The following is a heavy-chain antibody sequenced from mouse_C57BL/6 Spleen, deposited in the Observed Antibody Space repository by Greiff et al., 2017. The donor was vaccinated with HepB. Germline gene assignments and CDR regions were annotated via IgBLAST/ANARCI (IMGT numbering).Heavy chain of an antibody. J-gene: IGHJ2*01. CDR2: IDPEDGDT. V-gene: IGHV14-1*01. CDR3: TSLTTVVATPFDY. D-gene: IGHD1-1*01. Sequence: VQLQQSGAELVRPGASVKLSCTASGFNIKDYYMHWVKQRPEQGLEWIGRIDPEDGDTEYAPKFQGKATMTADTSSNTAYLQLSSLTSEDTAVYYCTSLTTVVATPFDYWGQGTTLTVSS. CDR1: GFNIKDYY.